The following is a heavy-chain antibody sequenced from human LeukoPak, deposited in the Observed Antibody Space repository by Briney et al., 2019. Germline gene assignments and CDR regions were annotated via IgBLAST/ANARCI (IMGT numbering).Heavy chain of an antibody. J-gene: IGHJ4*02. CDR2: IIPILGTA. CDR1: GGTFSSYA. D-gene: IGHD2-2*01. CDR3: ATTLLGYCSSTSCWVSEWRFAY. Sequence: ASVKVSCKASGGTFSSYAISWVRQAPGQGLEWMGGIIPILGTANYAQKFQGRVTITADESTSTAYMELSSLRSEDTAVYYCATTLLGYCSSTSCWVSEWRFAYWGQGTLVTVSS. V-gene: IGHV1-69*13.